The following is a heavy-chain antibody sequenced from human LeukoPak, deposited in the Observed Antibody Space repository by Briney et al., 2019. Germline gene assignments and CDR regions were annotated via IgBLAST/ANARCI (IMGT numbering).Heavy chain of an antibody. J-gene: IGHJ4*02. V-gene: IGHV4-59*01. Sequence: KPSETLSLTCTVSGVSIGSYYWHWIRPPPGKGLEWIGYIYFTGSTNYNPSLKRRVTISVDTSKNQFSLKLNSVTAADTAIYYCARSTYSSSQWDYWGQGTLVTVFS. CDR1: GVSIGSYY. CDR3: ARSTYSSSQWDY. CDR2: IYFTGST. D-gene: IGHD6-13*01.